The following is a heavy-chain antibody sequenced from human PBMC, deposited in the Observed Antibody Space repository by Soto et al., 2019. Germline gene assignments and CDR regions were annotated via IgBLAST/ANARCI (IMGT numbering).Heavy chain of an antibody. V-gene: IGHV3-21*01. Sequence: LRLSCAASGFTFSSYSMNWVRQAPGKGLEWVSSISSSSSYIYYADSVKGRFTISRDNAKNSLYLQMNSLRAEDTAVYYCARDIRGYYDFWSGYDYYGMDVWGQGTTVTVSS. CDR3: ARDIRGYYDFWSGYDYYGMDV. J-gene: IGHJ6*02. D-gene: IGHD3-3*01. CDR1: GFTFSSYS. CDR2: ISSSSSYI.